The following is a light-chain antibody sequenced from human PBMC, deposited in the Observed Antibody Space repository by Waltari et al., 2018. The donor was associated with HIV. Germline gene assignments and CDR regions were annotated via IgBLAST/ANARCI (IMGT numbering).Light chain of an antibody. CDR3: SSYSTAANVV. CDR1: TSDIGGYNF. Sequence: QSALTQPASVSGSPGQSITMSCTGPTSDIGGYNFVSWYQQHPGKAPKVIIYEVSNRPSGVSTRFSGSKSGNTASLTISGLQAEDEADYYCSSYSTAANVVFGEGTKLTV. CDR2: EVS. V-gene: IGLV2-14*01. J-gene: IGLJ2*01.